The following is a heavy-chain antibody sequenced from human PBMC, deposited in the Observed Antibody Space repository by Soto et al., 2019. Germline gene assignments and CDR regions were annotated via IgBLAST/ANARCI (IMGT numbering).Heavy chain of an antibody. Sequence: WGSLRLSCAASGFTFSSYAMSWVRQAPGKGLEWVSAISGSGGSTYYADSVKGRFTISRDNSKNTLYLQMNSLRAEDTAVYYCAKDFSYSSSPDFDYWGQGALVTVSS. D-gene: IGHD6-13*01. V-gene: IGHV3-23*01. CDR3: AKDFSYSSSPDFDY. CDR1: GFTFSSYA. CDR2: ISGSGGST. J-gene: IGHJ4*02.